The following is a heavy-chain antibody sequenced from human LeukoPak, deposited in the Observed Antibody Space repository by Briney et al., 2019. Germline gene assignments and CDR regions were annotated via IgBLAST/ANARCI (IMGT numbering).Heavy chain of an antibody. CDR2: ISGSGGST. Sequence: QPGGSLRLSCAASGFTFSSYGMSWVRQAPGKGLEWVSAISGSGGSTYYADSVKGRFTISRDNSKNTLYLQMNSLRVEDTAVYYCARGGAAGISFGGQGTLVSVSS. V-gene: IGHV3-23*01. J-gene: IGHJ4*02. CDR3: ARGGAAGISF. CDR1: GFTFSSYG. D-gene: IGHD6-13*01.